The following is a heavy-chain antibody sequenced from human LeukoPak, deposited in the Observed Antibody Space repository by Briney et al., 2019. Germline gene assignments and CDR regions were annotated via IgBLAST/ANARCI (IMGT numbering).Heavy chain of an antibody. CDR3: ARDGEQWLVRNWFDP. J-gene: IGHJ5*02. V-gene: IGHV3-33*01. CDR2: IWYDGSNK. Sequence: PGGSLRPSCAASGFTFSSYVMHWVRQAPGKGLEWVAVIWYDGSNKYYADSVKGRFTISRDNSKNTLYLQMNSLRAEDTAVYYCARDGEQWLVRNWFDPWGQGTLVTVSS. CDR1: GFTFSSYV. D-gene: IGHD6-19*01.